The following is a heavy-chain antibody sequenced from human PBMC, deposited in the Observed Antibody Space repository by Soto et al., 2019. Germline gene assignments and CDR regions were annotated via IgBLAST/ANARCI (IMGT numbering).Heavy chain of an antibody. D-gene: IGHD6-6*01. CDR3: ARVVAARPTEGGAFDI. V-gene: IGHV3-7*01. CDR2: IKQDGSEK. Sequence: GGSLGLSCAASGFTFSSYWMSWVRQAPGKGLEWVANIKQDGSEKYYVDSVKGRFTISRDNAKNSLYLQMNSLRAEDTAVYYCARVVAARPTEGGAFDIWGQGTMVTVSS. CDR1: GFTFSSYW. J-gene: IGHJ3*02.